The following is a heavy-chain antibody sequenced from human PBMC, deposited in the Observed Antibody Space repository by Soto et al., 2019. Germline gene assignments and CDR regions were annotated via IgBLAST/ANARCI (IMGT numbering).Heavy chain of an antibody. D-gene: IGHD2-8*02. V-gene: IGHV4-4*02. CDR3: ARADSVLVAKGFDL. CDR2: IYHNGRA. J-gene: IGHJ4*02. CDR1: GASIKSDTR. Sequence: SETLSLTCDVSGASIKSDTRWPWVRQSPGTGLEWIGEIYHNGRAFDNPSLKGRVTISIDKSNNQFSLNLTSVTAADTAVYYCARADSVLVAKGFDLWGQGTLVTVSS.